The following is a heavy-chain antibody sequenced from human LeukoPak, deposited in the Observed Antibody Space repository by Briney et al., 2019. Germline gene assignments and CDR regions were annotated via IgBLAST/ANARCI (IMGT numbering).Heavy chain of an antibody. D-gene: IGHD5-24*01. V-gene: IGHV4-31*03. CDR3: ARVPIDGYPGYYFDY. CDR2: IYYSGST. Sequence: PSETLSLTCTVSGGSISSGGYYWSWIRQHPGKGLEWIGYIYYSGSTYYNPSLKSRVTISVDTSKNQFSLKLSSVTAADTAVYYCARVPIDGYPGYYFDYWGQGTLVTVSS. J-gene: IGHJ4*02. CDR1: GGSISSGGYY.